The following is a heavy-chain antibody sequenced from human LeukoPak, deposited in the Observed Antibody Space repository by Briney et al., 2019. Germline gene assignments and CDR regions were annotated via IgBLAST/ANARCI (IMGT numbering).Heavy chain of an antibody. D-gene: IGHD6-19*01. J-gene: IGHJ4*02. V-gene: IGHV3-23*01. CDR3: AKKIAVAGTVDY. CDR2: ISGSGGST. CDR1: GFTFSSYA. Sequence: PGGSLRLSCAASGFTFSSYAMSWVRQAPGKGLERVSAISGSGGSTYYADSVKGRFTISRDNSKNTLYLQMNSLRAEDTAVYYCAKKIAVAGTVDYWGQGTLVTVSS.